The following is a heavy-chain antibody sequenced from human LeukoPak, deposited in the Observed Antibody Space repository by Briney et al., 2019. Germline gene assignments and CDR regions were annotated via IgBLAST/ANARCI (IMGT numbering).Heavy chain of an antibody. Sequence: GESLKISCKGSGYSFTSYWIGWVRQMPGKGLEWMGIIYPGDSDTRYSPSFQGQVTISADKSISTAYLQWSSLKASDTAMYYCARHVSGTYYYDSSGENWFDPWGQGTLVTVSS. CDR1: GYSFTSYW. CDR2: IYPGDSDT. J-gene: IGHJ5*02. CDR3: ARHVSGTYYYDSSGENWFDP. V-gene: IGHV5-51*01. D-gene: IGHD3-22*01.